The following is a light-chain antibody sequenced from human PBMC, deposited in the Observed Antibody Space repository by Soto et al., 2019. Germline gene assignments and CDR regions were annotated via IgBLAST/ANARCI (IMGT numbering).Light chain of an antibody. J-gene: IGKJ2*01. Sequence: EIVLKQSPGTLSLSPGERATLSCRASQSVSSSYLAWYQQKPGQAPRLLIYGASSRATGIPDRFSGSGSGTDFTLTISRLEPEDFAVYYCQQYGSSPPYTFGPGTKLEIK. CDR3: QQYGSSPPYT. V-gene: IGKV3-20*01. CDR2: GAS. CDR1: QSVSSSY.